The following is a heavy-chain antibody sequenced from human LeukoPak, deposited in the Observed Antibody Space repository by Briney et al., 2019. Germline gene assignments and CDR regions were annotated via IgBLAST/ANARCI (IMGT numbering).Heavy chain of an antibody. V-gene: IGHV3-7*01. J-gene: IGHJ4*02. CDR1: GFNFSYSW. CDR3: AKDWEWELLIFDY. Sequence: GGSLRLSCAASGFNFSYSWMSWVRQAPGKGLEWVANIKEDGSETYYAESVMGRFTISRNNAENSLFLQMTSLRGEDTAVYYCAKDWEWELLIFDYWGQGTLVTVSS. CDR2: IKEDGSET. D-gene: IGHD1-26*01.